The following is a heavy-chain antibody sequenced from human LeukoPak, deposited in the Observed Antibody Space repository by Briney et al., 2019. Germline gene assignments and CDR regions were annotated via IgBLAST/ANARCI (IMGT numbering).Heavy chain of an antibody. CDR1: GFTFYGYE. Sequence: GVTLTLSCAACGFTFYGYELQWLPPAPGKGRVGVVRTRIKNDVGTTDYAQPVKGRVTISTDESTSTLSMQMGSLKIEDTAVYYCATEQERVPLSSDHWGQGALVTVSS. CDR2: TRIKNDVGTT. D-gene: IGHD6-13*01. CDR3: ATEQERVPLSSDH. V-gene: IGHV3-15*01. J-gene: IGHJ4*02.